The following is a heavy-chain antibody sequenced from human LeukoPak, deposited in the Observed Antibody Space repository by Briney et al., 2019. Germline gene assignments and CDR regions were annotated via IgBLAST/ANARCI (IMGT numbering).Heavy chain of an antibody. CDR2: INHSGST. CDR3: ARGRGYYDSSGYYIPFQLDY. CDR1: GGSISSYY. J-gene: IGHJ4*02. Sequence: SETLSLTCTVSGGSISSYYWSWIRQPPGKGLEWIGEINHSGSTNYNPSLKSRVTISVDTSKNQFSLKLSSVTAADTAVYYCARGRGYYDSSGYYIPFQLDYWGQGTLVTVSS. D-gene: IGHD3-22*01. V-gene: IGHV4-34*01.